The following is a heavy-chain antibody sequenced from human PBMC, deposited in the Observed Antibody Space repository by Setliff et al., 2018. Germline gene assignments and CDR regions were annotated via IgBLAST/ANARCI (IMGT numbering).Heavy chain of an antibody. J-gene: IGHJ3*02. V-gene: IGHV1-18*01. Sequence: ASVKVSCKASGYTFTNYGINWVRQAPGQGLEWLGWIGAYNGNTHYAQKLQGRVSMTTDTSTSTAYMELRSLRSEDTAVYYCARAAGYSSGWYDAFDIWGQGTMVTVSS. CDR1: GYTFTNYG. CDR3: ARAAGYSSGWYDAFDI. CDR2: IGAYNGNT. D-gene: IGHD6-19*01.